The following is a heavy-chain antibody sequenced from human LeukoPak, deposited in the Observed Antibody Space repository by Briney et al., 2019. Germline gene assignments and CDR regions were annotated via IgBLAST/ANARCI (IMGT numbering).Heavy chain of an antibody. J-gene: IGHJ4*02. Sequence: GGSLRLSCAASGFTFSSSAMSWVRQAPGKGLEWVSRISTSDGTTYYADSVKGRFIISRDNSRNTPYLQMNSLRAEDTAVYYCARDPGLCYGDCAPLFDYWGQGTLVTVSS. D-gene: IGHD4-17*01. CDR1: GFTFSSSA. V-gene: IGHV3-23*01. CDR3: ARDPGLCYGDCAPLFDY. CDR2: ISTSDGTT.